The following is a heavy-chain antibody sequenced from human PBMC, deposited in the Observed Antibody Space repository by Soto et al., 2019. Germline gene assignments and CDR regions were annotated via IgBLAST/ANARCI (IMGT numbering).Heavy chain of an antibody. CDR2: IIPILGIA. J-gene: IGHJ3*02. CDR1: GGTFSSYT. CDR3: ARDRDQGWNDFPDAFDI. V-gene: IGHV1-69*08. Sequence: QVQLVQSGAEVKKPGSSVKVSCKASGGTFSSYTISWVRQAPGQGLEWMGRIIPILGIANYAQKFQGRVTITADKSTSTDYMELSSLRSEDTAVYYCARDRDQGWNDFPDAFDIWGQGTMVTVSS. D-gene: IGHD1-1*01.